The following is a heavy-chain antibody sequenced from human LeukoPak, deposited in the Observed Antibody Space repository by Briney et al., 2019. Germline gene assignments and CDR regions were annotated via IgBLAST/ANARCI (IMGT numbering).Heavy chain of an antibody. Sequence: GGSLRLSCAASGFTFSSYSMNWVRQAPGKGLEWVSYITSSSSTIYYADSVRGRFTISRDNAKNSLYLQINSLRAEDTAVYYCAREVGPTKFDYWGQGTLDTVSS. J-gene: IGHJ4*02. D-gene: IGHD1-26*01. CDR3: AREVGPTKFDY. V-gene: IGHV3-48*01. CDR2: ITSSSSTI. CDR1: GFTFSSYS.